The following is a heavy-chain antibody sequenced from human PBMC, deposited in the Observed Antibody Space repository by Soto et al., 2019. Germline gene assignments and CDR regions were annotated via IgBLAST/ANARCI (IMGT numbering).Heavy chain of an antibody. J-gene: IGHJ4*02. V-gene: IGHV3-30*03. CDR2: ISYDGSNK. D-gene: IGHD1-26*01. Sequence: GGSLRLSCAASGFTFSSYGMHWVRQAPGKGLEWVALISYDGSNKYYGDSVKGRFTISRDNSKNTLYLQMDSLRVEDTAVYYCARRGVGATPLDYWGQGTLVTVSS. CDR1: GFTFSSYG. CDR3: ARRGVGATPLDY.